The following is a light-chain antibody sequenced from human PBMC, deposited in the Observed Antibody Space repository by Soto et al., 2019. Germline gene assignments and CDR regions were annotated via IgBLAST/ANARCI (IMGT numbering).Light chain of an antibody. V-gene: IGKV3-20*01. J-gene: IGKJ2*01. CDR2: GAS. CDR3: QQYGSSPLYT. CDR1: QSVSSSY. Sequence: EIVLTQSPGTLSLSPGERATLSCRASQSVSSSYFAWYQQKPGQAPSLLIYGASSRATGTPDRFSGSGSGTDFTLTISRLEPEDFAVYYCQQYGSSPLYTFGQGTKLEIK.